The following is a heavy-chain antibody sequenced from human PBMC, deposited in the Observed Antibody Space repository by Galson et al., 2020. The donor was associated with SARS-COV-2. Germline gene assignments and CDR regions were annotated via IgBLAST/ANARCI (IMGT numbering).Heavy chain of an antibody. J-gene: IGHJ4*02. CDR3: ARIPTHSSGYYFDY. D-gene: IGHD3-22*01. V-gene: IGHV2-70*11. CDR1: GFSLSTSGMC. CDR2: IDWDDDK. Sequence: SGPTLVKPTQTLTLTCTFSGFSLSTSGMCVSWIRQPPGKALEWLARIDWDDDKYYSTSLKTRLTISKDTSKNQVVLTMTNMDPVDPATYYCARIPTHSSGYYFDYWGQGTLVTVSS.